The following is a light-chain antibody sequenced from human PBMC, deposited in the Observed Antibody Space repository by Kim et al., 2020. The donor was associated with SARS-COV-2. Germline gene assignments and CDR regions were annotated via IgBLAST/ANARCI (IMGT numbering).Light chain of an antibody. J-gene: IGKJ2*01. CDR2: GAS. V-gene: IGKV3-15*01. CDR1: QSVVRN. CDR3: QQYSHWPPYT. Sequence: SPRESVTLSCWASQSVVRNLALYQQNPAQAPRLLIYGASTRATDIPARFSGSGSGTEFTLIISSLQSEDFAVYYCQQYSHWPPYTFGQGTKVDIK.